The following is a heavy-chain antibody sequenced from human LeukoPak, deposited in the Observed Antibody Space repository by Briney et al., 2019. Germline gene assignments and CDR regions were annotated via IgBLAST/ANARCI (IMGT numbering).Heavy chain of an antibody. V-gene: IGHV3-23*01. CDR2: IVFIVGDP. CDR3: TSNSGWYGVP. J-gene: IGHJ5*02. CDR1: GFTLIGYE. D-gene: IGHD6-19*01. Sequence: GGSLRLSCTVSGFTLIGYEMSWFRQAPGKGLEWVSGIVFIVGDPHYADSVRGRFTISGDKSKSTLYLQLNSLRADDTAVYYCTSNSGWYGVPWGQGTLVTVSS.